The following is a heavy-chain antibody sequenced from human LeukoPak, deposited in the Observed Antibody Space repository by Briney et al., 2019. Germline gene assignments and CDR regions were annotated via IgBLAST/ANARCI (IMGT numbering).Heavy chain of an antibody. J-gene: IGHJ6*02. V-gene: IGHV1-8*01. CDR1: GYTFTSYD. CDR3: ARGPNYYYYYGMDV. CDR2: MNPNSGNT. Sequence: ASVKVSCKASGYTFTSYDINWVRQATGQGLEWMGWMNPNSGNTGYAQKFQDRVTMTRNTSISTAYMELSSLRSEDTAAYYCARGPNYYYYYGMDVWGQGTTVTVSS.